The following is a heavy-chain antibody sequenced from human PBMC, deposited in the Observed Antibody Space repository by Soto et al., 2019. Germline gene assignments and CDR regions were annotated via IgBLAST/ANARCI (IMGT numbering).Heavy chain of an antibody. CDR1: GGSISSSNW. CDR2: IYHSGST. J-gene: IGHJ5*02. Sequence: SETLSLTCAVSGGSISSSNWWSWVRQPPGKGLEWIGEIYHSGSTNYNPSLKSRVTISVDKSKNQFSLKLSSVTAADTAVYYCAKTTVTTTNWFDPWGQGTLVTVSS. CDR3: AKTTVTTTNWFDP. D-gene: IGHD4-17*01. V-gene: IGHV4-4*02.